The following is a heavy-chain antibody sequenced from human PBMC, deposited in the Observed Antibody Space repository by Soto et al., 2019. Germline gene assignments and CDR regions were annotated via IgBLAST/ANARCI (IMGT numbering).Heavy chain of an antibody. CDR1: GYTFTSYA. CDR2: INAGNGNT. D-gene: IGHD6-13*01. CDR3: ARGLSSGWSKGPDNWFDP. J-gene: IGHJ5*02. Sequence: GAAVKVSCKASGYTFTSYAMPWVRQAPGQRLEWMVCINAGNGNTKYSQKFQGRVTITRDTSASTAYMELSSLRSEDTAVYYCARGLSSGWSKGPDNWFDPWGQGTLVTVSS. V-gene: IGHV1-3*01.